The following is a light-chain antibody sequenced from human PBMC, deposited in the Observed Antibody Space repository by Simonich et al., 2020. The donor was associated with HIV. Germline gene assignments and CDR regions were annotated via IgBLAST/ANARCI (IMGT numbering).Light chain of an antibody. Sequence: EIVLTQSPGTLSLSPGERATLSCRASQSVSSSYLAWYQQKPGQAPRLLIYGASSRATGIPDRFSGSGSGTDFTLTISRLEPDDFATYYCQQYNNWPITFGQGTRLEIK. CDR3: QQYNNWPIT. V-gene: IGKV3-20*01. J-gene: IGKJ5*01. CDR2: GAS. CDR1: QSVSSSY.